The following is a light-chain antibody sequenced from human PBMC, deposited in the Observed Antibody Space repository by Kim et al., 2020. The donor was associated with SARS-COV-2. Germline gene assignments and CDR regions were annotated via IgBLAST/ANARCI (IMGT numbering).Light chain of an antibody. CDR2: GKN. Sequence: SSELTQDPAVSVALGQTVRITCQGDSLRSYYATWYQHKPGQAPILVIYGKNNRPSGIPERFSGSSSGNTASLTITGTQAGDEADYYCNSRDSNDNVVFGGGTQLT. CDR3: NSRDSNDNVV. V-gene: IGLV3-19*01. CDR1: SLRSYY. J-gene: IGLJ2*01.